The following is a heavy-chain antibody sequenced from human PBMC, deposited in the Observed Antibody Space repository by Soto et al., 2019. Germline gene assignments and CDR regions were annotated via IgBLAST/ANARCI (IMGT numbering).Heavy chain of an antibody. CDR3: ARGGKTVTTFDY. Sequence: QLQLQESGSGLVKPSQTLSLTCAVSGVSISSGGYSWSWIRQPPGKGLEWIGYIYHSGSTYYNPSLKSRVTISVDRSKNQFSLKLSSVTAADTAVYYCARGGKTVTTFDYWGQGTLGTVSS. CDR1: GVSISSGGYS. V-gene: IGHV4-30-2*01. D-gene: IGHD4-17*01. J-gene: IGHJ4*02. CDR2: IYHSGST.